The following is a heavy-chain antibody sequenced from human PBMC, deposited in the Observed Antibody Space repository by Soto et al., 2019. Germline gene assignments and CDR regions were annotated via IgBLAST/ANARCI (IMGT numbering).Heavy chain of an antibody. CDR1: GYTFTGYY. Sequence: ASVKVSCKASGYTFTGYYMHWVRQAPGQGIEWMGWINPNSGDTNYAQKFQGRVTMTRDTSISTAYMELGRLRSDDTAVYYCARGPVNYYGSGSYSYYYYGMDVWGQGTTVTVSS. D-gene: IGHD3-10*01. CDR2: INPNSGDT. CDR3: ARGPVNYYGSGSYSYYYYGMDV. V-gene: IGHV1-2*02. J-gene: IGHJ6*02.